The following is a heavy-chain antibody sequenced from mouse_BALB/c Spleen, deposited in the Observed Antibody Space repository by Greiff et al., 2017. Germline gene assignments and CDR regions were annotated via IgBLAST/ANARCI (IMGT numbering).Heavy chain of an antibody. CDR1: GYTFTSYW. CDR2: INPSNGRT. V-gene: IGHV1S81*02. D-gene: IGHD2-2*01. CDR3: ARFGFDYYALDY. Sequence: QVQLQQSGAELVKPGASVKLSCKASGYTFTSYWMHWVKQRPGQGLEWIGEINPSNGRTNYNEKFKSKATLTVDKSSSTAYMQLSSLTSEDSAVYCCARFGFDYYALDYWGQGTSVTVSS. J-gene: IGHJ4*01.